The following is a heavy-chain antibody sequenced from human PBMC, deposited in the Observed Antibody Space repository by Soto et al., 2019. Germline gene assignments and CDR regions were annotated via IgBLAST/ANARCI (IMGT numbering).Heavy chain of an antibody. D-gene: IGHD6-13*01. Sequence: GASVKVACKASGYTFTSYAMHWVRQAPGQRLEWMGWINAGNGNTKYSQKFQGRVTITRDTSASTAYMELSSLRSEDTAVYYCARDGRPAWIAAAGQYNWFDPWGQGTLVTVSS. J-gene: IGHJ5*02. CDR1: GYTFTSYA. V-gene: IGHV1-3*01. CDR3: ARDGRPAWIAAAGQYNWFDP. CDR2: INAGNGNT.